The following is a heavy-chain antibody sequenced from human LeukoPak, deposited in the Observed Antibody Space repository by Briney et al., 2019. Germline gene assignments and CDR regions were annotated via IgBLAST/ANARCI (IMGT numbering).Heavy chain of an antibody. CDR3: ARVTGRGDYEIDY. V-gene: IGHV4-30-2*01. J-gene: IGHJ4*02. Sequence: PSQTLSLTCAVSGGSISSGGYSWSWIRQPPGKGLEWIGYIYHSGSTYYNPSLKSRVTISVDRSKNQFSLKLSSVTAADTAVYYCARVTGRGDYEIDYWGQGTLVTVSS. D-gene: IGHD4-17*01. CDR2: IYHSGST. CDR1: GGSISSGGYS.